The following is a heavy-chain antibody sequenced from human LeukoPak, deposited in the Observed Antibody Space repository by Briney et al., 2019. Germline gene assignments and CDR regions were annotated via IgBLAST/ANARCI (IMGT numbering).Heavy chain of an antibody. CDR2: VSNSGGST. V-gene: IGHV3-21*01. Sequence: PGGSLRLSCAASGFTFSSYAMSWVRQAPGKGLEWVSTVSNSGGSTYFADSVKGRFTISRDNAKNSLYLQMNSLRAEDTAVYYCAREEPLDYWGQGTLVTVSS. D-gene: IGHD1-14*01. CDR1: GFTFSSYA. CDR3: AREEPLDY. J-gene: IGHJ4*02.